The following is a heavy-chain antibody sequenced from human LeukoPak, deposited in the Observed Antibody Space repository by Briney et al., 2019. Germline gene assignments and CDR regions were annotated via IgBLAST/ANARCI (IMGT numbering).Heavy chain of an antibody. CDR2: ISSSSTYI. V-gene: IGHV3-21*01. D-gene: IGHD1-26*01. J-gene: IGHJ6*02. Sequence: PGGSLRLSCAASGFTFNTYNMNWVRQAPGKGLEWVSSISSSSTYIYYADSVKGRFTISRDNAKNSLYLQMNSLGVEDTAVYYCASKTWDRGMDVWGQGTTVTVSS. CDR3: ASKTWDRGMDV. CDR1: GFTFNTYN.